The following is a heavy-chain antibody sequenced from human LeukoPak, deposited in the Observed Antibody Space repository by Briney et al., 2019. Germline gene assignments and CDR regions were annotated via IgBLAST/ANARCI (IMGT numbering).Heavy chain of an antibody. D-gene: IGHD5-18*01. V-gene: IGHV6-1*01. CDR3: ARGAAYSYGYYYYYYGTDV. J-gene: IGHJ6*02. Sequence: SQTLSLTCAISGDSVSSNSAAWNWIRQSPSRGLEWLGRTYYRSKWHNDYAVSVKSRITINPDTSKNQFSLQLNSVTPEDTAVYYCARGAAYSYGYYYYYYGTDVWGQGTTVTVSS. CDR1: GDSVSSNSAA. CDR2: TYYRSKWHN.